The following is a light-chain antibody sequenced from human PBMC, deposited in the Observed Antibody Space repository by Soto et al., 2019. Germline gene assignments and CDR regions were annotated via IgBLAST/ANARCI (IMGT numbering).Light chain of an antibody. J-gene: IGKJ4*01. CDR1: QTVSSY. V-gene: IGKV3-11*01. CDR3: QQRSDWPST. CDR2: DAS. Sequence: EIVLTQSPATLSLSPGDRATLSCRASQTVSSYLAWYHQKPGQAPRLLIYDASSRATGIPARFSGSGSGTDFTLTITSLEPEDFAVYYCQQRSDWPSTFGGGTKVEIK.